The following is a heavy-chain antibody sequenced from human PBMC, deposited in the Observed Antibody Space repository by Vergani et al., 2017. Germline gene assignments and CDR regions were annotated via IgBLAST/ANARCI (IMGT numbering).Heavy chain of an antibody. CDR2: IIPIFGTA. Sequence: QVQLVQSGAEVKKPGASVKVSCKASGYTFSSYAISWVRQAPGQGLEWMGGIIPIFGTANYAQKFQGRVTITADKSTSTAYMELSSLRSEDTAVYYCARTGYQFGTTGPYYYYGMDVWGQGTTVTVSS. V-gene: IGHV1-69*06. CDR3: ARTGYQFGTTGPYYYYGMDV. D-gene: IGHD1-1*01. J-gene: IGHJ6*02. CDR1: GYTFSSYA.